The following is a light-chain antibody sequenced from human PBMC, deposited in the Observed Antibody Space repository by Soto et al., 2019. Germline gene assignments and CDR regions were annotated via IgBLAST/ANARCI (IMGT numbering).Light chain of an antibody. Sequence: SYELTQPPSVSVAPGKTARITCGGNNIGSKSVHWYQQKPGQAPVLVIYYDSDRPSGTPERFSGSNSGNTATLPISRVEAGDEADYYCQVWDSSSDHAVFGGGTQLTVL. CDR3: QVWDSSSDHAV. J-gene: IGLJ7*01. CDR2: YDS. CDR1: NIGSKS. V-gene: IGLV3-21*04.